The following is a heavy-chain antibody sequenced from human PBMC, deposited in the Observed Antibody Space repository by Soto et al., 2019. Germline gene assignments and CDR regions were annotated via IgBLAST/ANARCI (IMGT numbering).Heavy chain of an antibody. V-gene: IGHV1-46*03. CDR1: GYTFTSYY. CDR3: ARDRVVPAANYYYYMDV. CDR2: INPSGGST. D-gene: IGHD2-2*01. Sequence: PSVKVSCKASGYTFTSYYMHWVRQAPGQGLEWMGIINPSGGSTSYAQKFQGRVTMTRDTSTSTVYMELSSLRSEDTAVYYCARDRVVPAANYYYYMDVWGKGTTVTVS. J-gene: IGHJ6*03.